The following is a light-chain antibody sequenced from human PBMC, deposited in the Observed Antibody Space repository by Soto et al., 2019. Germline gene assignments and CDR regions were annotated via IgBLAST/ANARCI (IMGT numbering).Light chain of an antibody. CDR1: QSINNF. J-gene: IGKJ4*01. CDR2: KAS. V-gene: IGKV1-5*03. CDR3: QQYNSYSLT. Sequence: DIQMTQSPSTLSASIGDRVTITCRASQSINNFLAWYQQKPGKATKLLIYKASSLDSGVPSRFSGSGSGTEFTLTISSLQPDDFAIYHCQQYNSYSLTFGGGTKVEIK.